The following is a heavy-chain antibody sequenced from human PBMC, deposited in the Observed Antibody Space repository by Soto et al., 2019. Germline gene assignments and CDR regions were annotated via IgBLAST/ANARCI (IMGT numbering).Heavy chain of an antibody. Sequence: PSETLSLTCTVSGGSISSSGYYWGWIRQPPGKGLEWVGSVYYSGSTYFNPSLKSRVTISIDTSKNQFSLKLSSVTAADTAVYYCARHGLTVTAYAFDIWGQGTLVTASS. CDR1: GGSISSSGYY. CDR2: VYYSGST. V-gene: IGHV4-39*01. D-gene: IGHD1-7*01. J-gene: IGHJ3*02. CDR3: ARHGLTVTAYAFDI.